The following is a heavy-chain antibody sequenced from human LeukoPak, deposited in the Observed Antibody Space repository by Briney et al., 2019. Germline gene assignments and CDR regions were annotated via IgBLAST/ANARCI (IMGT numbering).Heavy chain of an antibody. V-gene: IGHV3-30-3*01. CDR3: ARDYWWNYDY. CDR2: ISKDRSDK. CDR1: GFTFSDDA. D-gene: IGHD1-7*01. Sequence: GGALRLSCAASGFTFSDDAMHWVRQAPGKGLEWVAVISKDRSDKYSPSSVRGRFTISRDNSKNTIYLQMDSLRAEDTAIYYCARDYWWNYDYWGQGTLVTVSS. J-gene: IGHJ4*02.